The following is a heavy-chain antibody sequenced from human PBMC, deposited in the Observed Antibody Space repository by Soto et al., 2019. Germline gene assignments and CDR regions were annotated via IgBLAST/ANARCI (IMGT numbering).Heavy chain of an antibody. J-gene: IGHJ5*02. Sequence: QVQLQQWGAGLLKPSETLSLTCAVYGGSFSGSYWSWIRQPPGKGLEWIGEVNHRGITTDTNYNPSLKSRVTISADTSKNQFSLKLSSVTAADTAVHYCARGTAVRGLIRRTCNWFDPWGQGTLVTVSS. D-gene: IGHD3-10*01. V-gene: IGHV4-34*01. CDR2: VNHRGITTDT. CDR1: GGSFSGSY. CDR3: ARGTAVRGLIRRTCNWFDP.